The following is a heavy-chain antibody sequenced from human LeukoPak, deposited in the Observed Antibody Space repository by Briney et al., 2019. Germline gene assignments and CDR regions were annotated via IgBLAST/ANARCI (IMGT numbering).Heavy chain of an antibody. D-gene: IGHD1-26*01. Sequence: GGSLRLSCAASGFTLSGYWMHWVRQAPGEGLVWVSRINSDGSSTDYADSVKGRFTISRDNAKNTLYLQMNSLRAEDTAVYYCAREWVYYWGQGTLVTVSS. CDR3: AREWVYY. CDR1: GFTLSGYW. CDR2: INSDGSST. V-gene: IGHV3-74*01. J-gene: IGHJ4*02.